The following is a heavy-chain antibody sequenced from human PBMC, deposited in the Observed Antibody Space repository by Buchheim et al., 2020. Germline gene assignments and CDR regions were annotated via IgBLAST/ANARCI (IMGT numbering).Heavy chain of an antibody. CDR3: ARAGYSGTRNTVMDY. CDR1: GFTFSSYW. J-gene: IGHJ4*02. V-gene: IGHV3-7*01. Sequence: EVQLVESGGGLVQPGGSLRLSCAASGFTFSSYWMSWVRQAPGKGLEWVANIKQDGSEKYYVDSVKGRFTISRDNAKNSLYLQRNSLRAEDTAVYYCARAGYSGTRNTVMDYWGQGTL. CDR2: IKQDGSEK. D-gene: IGHD1-26*01.